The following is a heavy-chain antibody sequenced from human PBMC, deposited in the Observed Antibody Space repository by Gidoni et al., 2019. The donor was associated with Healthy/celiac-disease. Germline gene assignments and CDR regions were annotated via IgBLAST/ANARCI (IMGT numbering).Heavy chain of an antibody. D-gene: IGHD2-15*01. CDR2: ISGSGGST. J-gene: IGHJ4*02. V-gene: IGHV3-23*01. CDR1: GFPFSSYA. CDR3: AKDEPSIVVVVAATIGY. Sequence: EVQLLESGGGLVQPGGSLRLSCAASGFPFSSYAMSWVRQAPGKGLEWVSAISGSGGSTYYADSVKGRFTISRDNSKNTLYLQMNSLRAEDTAVYYCAKDEPSIVVVVAATIGYWGQGTLVTVSS.